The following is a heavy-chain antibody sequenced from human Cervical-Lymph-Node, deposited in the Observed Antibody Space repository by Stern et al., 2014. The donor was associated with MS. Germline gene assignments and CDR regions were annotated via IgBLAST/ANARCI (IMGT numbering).Heavy chain of an antibody. D-gene: IGHD2-21*02. J-gene: IGHJ2*01. CDR3: ARGVTYCGGDCYGWYFDL. V-gene: IGHV3-64*01. CDR1: GFTFSSYA. Sequence: EVQLVESGGGLVPPGGSLRLSCAASGFTFSSYAMHLVRQAPGKVLEYVSVISSTGGRTYYATAVKGRFTISRDNSKNTLYLHMGSLRVEDMAVYYCARGVTYCGGDCYGWYFDLWGRGTLVTVSS. CDR2: ISSTGGRT.